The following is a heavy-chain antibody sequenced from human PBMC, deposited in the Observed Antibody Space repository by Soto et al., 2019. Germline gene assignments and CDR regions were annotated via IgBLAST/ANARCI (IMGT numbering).Heavy chain of an antibody. V-gene: IGHV2-5*02. CDR3: VHRTTVTTADY. Sequence: QITLKESGPPLVKPTQTLTLTCTFSGFSLSQSGVGVGWIRQPPGKALEWLALIYWDDDRRYSPSLNSRLTITKDTSKNQVVLTMTNMDPVDTATYYCVHRTTVTTADYWGQGTLVTVSS. CDR1: GFSLSQSGVG. J-gene: IGHJ4*02. CDR2: IYWDDDR. D-gene: IGHD4-17*01.